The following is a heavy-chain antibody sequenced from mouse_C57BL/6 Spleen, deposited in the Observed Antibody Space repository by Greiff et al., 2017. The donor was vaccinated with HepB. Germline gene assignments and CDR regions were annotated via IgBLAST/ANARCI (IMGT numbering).Heavy chain of an antibody. Sequence: VKLMESGAELARPGASVKLSCKASGYTFTSYGISWVKQRTGQGLEWIGEIYPRSGNTYYNEKFKGKATLTADKSSSTAYMELRSLTSEDSAVYFCARWGDYYFDYWGQGTTLTVSS. CDR3: ARWGDYYFDY. V-gene: IGHV1-81*01. CDR1: GYTFTSYG. CDR2: IYPRSGNT. J-gene: IGHJ2*01.